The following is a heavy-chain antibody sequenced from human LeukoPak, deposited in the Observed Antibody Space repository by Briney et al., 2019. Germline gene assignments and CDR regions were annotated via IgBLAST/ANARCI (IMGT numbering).Heavy chain of an antibody. CDR2: ISAYNGNT. V-gene: IGHV1-18*01. D-gene: IGHD1-26*01. J-gene: IGHJ3*02. CDR3: ARDMIVGASTFFDAFDI. CDR1: GYTFTSYG. Sequence: ASVKVSCKASGYTFTSYGITWVRQAPGQGIEWMGWISAYNGNTNYAQKLQGRVTMTTDTSKSTAYMELRSLRSDDTALYYCARDMIVGASTFFDAFDIWGQGTMVTVSS.